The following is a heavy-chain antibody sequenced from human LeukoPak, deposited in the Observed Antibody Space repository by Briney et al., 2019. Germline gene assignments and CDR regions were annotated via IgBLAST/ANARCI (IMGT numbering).Heavy chain of an antibody. Sequence: ASVKVSCKASGYTFTSYGITWVRQAPGQGPEWMGWISGNNGNTNYAQKFQGRVSLTTDTSTNTGYMELRSLRSNDTATYYCARDVSNILTGYSPDYWGQGTQVIVSS. CDR2: ISGNNGNT. CDR1: GYTFTSYG. J-gene: IGHJ4*02. V-gene: IGHV1-18*01. CDR3: ARDVSNILTGYSPDY. D-gene: IGHD3-9*01.